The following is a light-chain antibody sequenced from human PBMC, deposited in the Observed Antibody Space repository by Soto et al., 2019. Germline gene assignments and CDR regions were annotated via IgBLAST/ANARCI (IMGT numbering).Light chain of an antibody. CDR3: QNFGDSPFT. J-gene: IGKJ3*01. CDR1: ESISSHY. CDR2: GAS. V-gene: IGKV3-20*01. Sequence: VLMQSPDTLSLSPGERATLSCRASESISSHYIAWYQHKPGQAPRLLVFGASTRATGIPDRFSGSWSGTDFTLTISRLEPEDFAMYYCQNFGDSPFTFGPGTKVAI.